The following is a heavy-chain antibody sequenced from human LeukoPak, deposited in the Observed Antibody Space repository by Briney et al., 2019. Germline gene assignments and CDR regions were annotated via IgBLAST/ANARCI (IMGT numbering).Heavy chain of an antibody. CDR1: GFTFSSYA. CDR3: AKVISPTYYYGSGSPFDY. Sequence: GSLRLSCAASGFTFSSYAMSWVRQAPGKGLEWVSGITGSGGSTYYADSVKGRFTISRDNSKNTLYLQMNSLRAEDTAVYYCAKVISPTYYYGSGSPFDYWGQGTLVTVSS. CDR2: ITGSGGST. V-gene: IGHV3-23*01. J-gene: IGHJ4*02. D-gene: IGHD3-10*01.